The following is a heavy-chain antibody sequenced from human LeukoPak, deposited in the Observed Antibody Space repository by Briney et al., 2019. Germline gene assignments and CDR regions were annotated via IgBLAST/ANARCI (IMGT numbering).Heavy chain of an antibody. J-gene: IGHJ6*02. Sequence: PSETLSLTCTVSGGSISSSNYYWGWIRQPPGKGLEWIGSMYYSGNTDYNPSLKSRVTISVDTSKNQFSLKLSSVTAADTAVYYCARDIVTYYYGSGSYGSDGMDVWGQGTTVTVSS. D-gene: IGHD3-10*01. V-gene: IGHV4-39*07. CDR3: ARDIVTYYYGSGSYGSDGMDV. CDR1: GGSISSSNYY. CDR2: MYYSGNT.